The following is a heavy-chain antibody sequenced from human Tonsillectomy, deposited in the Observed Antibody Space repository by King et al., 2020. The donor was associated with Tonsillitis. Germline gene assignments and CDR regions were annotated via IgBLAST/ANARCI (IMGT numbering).Heavy chain of an antibody. CDR1: GGSISTGSNY. D-gene: IGHD6-13*01. CDR2: IYTSGSA. CDR3: ARDRSGSSSWYGAFDI. Sequence: VQLQESGPGLVKPSQTLSLTCTVSGGSISTGSNYWSWIRQPAGEGLEWIGRIYTSGSANYNPSLKSRVTMSVDMSKNQFSLALSSVTAADTAVYYCARDRSGSSSWYGAFDIWGQGTMVTVSS. V-gene: IGHV4-61*02. J-gene: IGHJ3*02.